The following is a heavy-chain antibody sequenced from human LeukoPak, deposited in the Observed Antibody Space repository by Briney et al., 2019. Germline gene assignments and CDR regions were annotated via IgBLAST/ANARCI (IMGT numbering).Heavy chain of an antibody. V-gene: IGHV4-38-2*02. CDR2: IYYSGST. CDR1: GYSISSGYH. J-gene: IGHJ5*02. Sequence: SETLSLTCTVSGYSISSGYHWGWIRQPPGKGLEWIGSIYYSGSTYYNPSLKSRVTISVDTSKNQFSLKPSSVTAADTAVYYCARRADYGDYLNWFDPWGQGTLVTVSS. CDR3: ARRADYGDYLNWFDP. D-gene: IGHD4-17*01.